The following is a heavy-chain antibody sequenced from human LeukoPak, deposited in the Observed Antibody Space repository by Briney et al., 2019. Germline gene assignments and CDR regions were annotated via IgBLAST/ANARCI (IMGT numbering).Heavy chain of an antibody. V-gene: IGHV1-18*01. CDR1: GYTFTSYG. D-gene: IGHD6-13*01. J-gene: IGHJ3*02. CDR2: ISAYNGNT. CDR3: ASYLGYTHAFDI. Sequence: ASVKVSCKASGYTFTSYGISWVRQAPGRGLEWMGWISAYNGNTNYAQKLQGRVTMTTDTSTSTAYMELRSLRSDDTAVYYYASYLGYTHAFDIWGQGTMVTVSS.